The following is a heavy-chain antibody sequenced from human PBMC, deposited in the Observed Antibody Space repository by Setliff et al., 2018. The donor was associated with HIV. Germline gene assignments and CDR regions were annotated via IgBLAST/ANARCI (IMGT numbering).Heavy chain of an antibody. CDR3: ARGWEWGAPLDY. D-gene: IGHD1-26*01. J-gene: IGHJ4*02. CDR1: GYSISSHY. Sequence: SETLSLTCTVSGYSISSHYWSWIRQPPGKELEWIGHIFSSGSTTYNPSLKSRVTISIDTSKNQFSLEVSSVTAADTAVYYCARGWEWGAPLDYWGQGTLVTVSS. V-gene: IGHV4-59*11. CDR2: IFSSGST.